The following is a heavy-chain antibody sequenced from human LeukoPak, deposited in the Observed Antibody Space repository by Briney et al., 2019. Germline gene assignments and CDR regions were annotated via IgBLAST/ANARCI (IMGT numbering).Heavy chain of an antibody. CDR2: IYYSGST. CDR1: GGSIISSSYY. Sequence: SETLSLTCTVSGGSIISSSYYWGWIRQPPGKGLEWIGSIYYSGSTNYNPSLKSRVTISVDTSKNQFSLKLSSVTAADTAVYYCASRRTIDSSGWYRAFDIWGQGTMVTVSS. V-gene: IGHV4-39*07. J-gene: IGHJ3*02. D-gene: IGHD6-19*01. CDR3: ASRRTIDSSGWYRAFDI.